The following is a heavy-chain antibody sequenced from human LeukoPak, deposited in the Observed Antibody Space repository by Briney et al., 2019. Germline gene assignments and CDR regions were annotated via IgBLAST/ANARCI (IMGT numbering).Heavy chain of an antibody. Sequence: PGGSLRLSCAASGFTFSSYSMNWVRQAPGKGLEWVSSISSSSGSTIYYADSVKGRFTISRDNAKNSLYLQMNSLRAEDTAVYYCARETIDRYWGQGTLVTVSS. J-gene: IGHJ4*02. V-gene: IGHV3-48*04. CDR3: ARETIDRY. CDR1: GFTFSSYS. CDR2: ISSSSGSTI.